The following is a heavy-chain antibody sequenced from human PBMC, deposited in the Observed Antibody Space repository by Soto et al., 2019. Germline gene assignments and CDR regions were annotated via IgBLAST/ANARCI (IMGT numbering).Heavy chain of an antibody. CDR2: IYPGGVNI. V-gene: IGHV1-46*01. CDR3: AKKVLPYGGNCFDP. D-gene: IGHD3-16*01. CDR1: GYSFTSHY. J-gene: IGHJ5*02. Sequence: ASVKVSCKGIGYSFTSHYMHWVRQAPGQGLEWMGTIYPGGVNIGYAQKFKGRVTMTKDTSTSTVYMELNSLRADDSALYYCAKKVLPYGGNCFDPWGQGTLVTVSS.